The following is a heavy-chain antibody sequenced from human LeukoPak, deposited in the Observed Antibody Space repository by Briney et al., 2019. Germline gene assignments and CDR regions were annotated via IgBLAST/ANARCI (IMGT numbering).Heavy chain of an antibody. V-gene: IGHV3-11*01. CDR1: GFTFSDYY. CDR2: ISSRGSTI. D-gene: IGHD2-8*01. J-gene: IGHJ6*02. CDR3: ARAGPRYCTNGVCYTYYGMDV. Sequence: GGSLRLSCAASGFTFSDYYMSWIPQAPGKGLEEISYISSRGSTIYYADAVKGRFTISRDNAKNSLYLQMNSLRAEDTAVYYCARAGPRYCTNGVCYTYYGMDVWGQGTTVTVSS.